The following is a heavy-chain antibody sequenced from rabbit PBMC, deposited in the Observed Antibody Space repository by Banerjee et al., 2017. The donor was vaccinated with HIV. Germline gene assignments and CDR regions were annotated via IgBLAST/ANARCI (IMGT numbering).Heavy chain of an antibody. Sequence: QEQLEESGGDLVKPEGSLTLTCTASGFSFSSSYWICWVRQAPGKGLEWIACIYAGDGSTYYASWAKGRFTISKTSSTTVTLQMTSLTVADTATYFCTRYGNGVWGLNLWGQGTLVTVS. CDR1: GFSFSSSYW. CDR3: TRYGNGVWGLNL. CDR2: IYAGDGST. J-gene: IGHJ4*01. D-gene: IGHD6-1*01. V-gene: IGHV1S45*01.